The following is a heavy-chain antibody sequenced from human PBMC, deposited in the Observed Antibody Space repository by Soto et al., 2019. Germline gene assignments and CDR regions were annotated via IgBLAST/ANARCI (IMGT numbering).Heavy chain of an antibody. CDR1: GYTFTSYA. Sequence: ASVKVSCKASGYTFTSYAMHWVRQAPGQRLEWMGWINAGNGNTKYSQKFQGRVTITRDTSASTAYMELSSLRSEDTAVYYCARDRAYCSGGSCYRWLDPWGQGTLVTVSS. CDR2: INAGNGNT. CDR3: ARDRAYCSGGSCYRWLDP. J-gene: IGHJ5*02. D-gene: IGHD2-15*01. V-gene: IGHV1-3*01.